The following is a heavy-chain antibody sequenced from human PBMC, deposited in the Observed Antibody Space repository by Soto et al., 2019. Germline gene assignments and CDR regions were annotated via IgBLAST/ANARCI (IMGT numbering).Heavy chain of an antibody. D-gene: IGHD2-15*01. CDR2: INAGNGNT. CDR1: GYTFTSYA. J-gene: IGHJ6*02. Sequence: ASVKVSCKASGYTFTSYAMHWVRQAPGQRLEWMGWINAGNGNTKYSQKFQGRVTITRDTSASTAYMELSSLRSEDTAVYYCARGGYCSGGSCYSGYYYGMDVWGQGTTVTVSS. V-gene: IGHV1-3*01. CDR3: ARGGYCSGGSCYSGYYYGMDV.